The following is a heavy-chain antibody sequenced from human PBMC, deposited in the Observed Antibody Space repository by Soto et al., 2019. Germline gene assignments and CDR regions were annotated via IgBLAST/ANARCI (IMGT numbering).Heavy chain of an antibody. CDR2: ISYDGSNK. CDR1: GFTFSSYG. J-gene: IGHJ4*02. CDR3: AKDLDYDILTGRDY. D-gene: IGHD3-9*01. Sequence: GGSLRLSCAASGFTFSSYGMHWVRQAPGKGLEWVAVISYDGSNKYYADSVKGRFTISRDNSKNTLYLQMNSLRAEDTAVYYCAKDLDYDILTGRDYWGQGTLVTVSS. V-gene: IGHV3-30*18.